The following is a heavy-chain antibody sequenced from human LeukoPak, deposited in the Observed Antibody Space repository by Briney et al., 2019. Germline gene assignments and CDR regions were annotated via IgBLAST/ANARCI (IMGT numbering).Heavy chain of an antibody. CDR2: ISGSGGST. CDR3: AKGRFTVTAKLLFDY. V-gene: IGHV3-23*01. D-gene: IGHD2-21*02. Sequence: GGSLRLSCAASGFTFSNYAMSWVRQAPGKGLEWVSAISGSGGSTYYADSVKGRFTISRDNSKNTLYLQMNSLRAEDTAVYYCAKGRFTVTAKLLFDYWGQGTLVTVSS. CDR1: GFTFSNYA. J-gene: IGHJ4*02.